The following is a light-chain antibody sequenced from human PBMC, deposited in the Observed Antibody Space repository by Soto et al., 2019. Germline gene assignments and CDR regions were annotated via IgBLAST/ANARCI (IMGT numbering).Light chain of an antibody. CDR3: SSYTSSSTLVV. CDR2: DVT. Sequence: QSALTQPASVSGSPGQSITISCTGTSSDVGGYNYVSWYQQHTGKVPKLMIYDVTNRPSGVSNRFSGSKSGNTASLTISGLQAEDEADYYCSSYTSSSTLVVFGGGTKLTVL. CDR1: SSDVGGYNY. J-gene: IGLJ2*01. V-gene: IGLV2-14*01.